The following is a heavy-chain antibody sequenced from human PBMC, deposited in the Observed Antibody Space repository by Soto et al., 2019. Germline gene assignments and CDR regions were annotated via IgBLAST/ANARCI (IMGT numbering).Heavy chain of an antibody. D-gene: IGHD3-3*01. J-gene: IGHJ6*02. CDR2: ISGSGTTI. CDR1: GFTFSGYE. V-gene: IGHV3-48*03. Sequence: DVQLVESGGGLVQPGGSLRLSCAASGFTFSGYEMNWVRQAPGKGLEWISYISGSGTTIYYADSVKGRFTISRDNAKKSLYLQMNSLRAEDTAVYYCAREVTVFGVIIPTPMDVWGQGTMVTVSS. CDR3: AREVTVFGVIIPTPMDV.